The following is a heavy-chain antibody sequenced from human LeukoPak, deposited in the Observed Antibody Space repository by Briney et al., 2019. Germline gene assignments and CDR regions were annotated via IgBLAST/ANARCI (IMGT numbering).Heavy chain of an antibody. D-gene: IGHD2-15*01. CDR2: IRASGGTT. J-gene: IGHJ4*02. CDR1: GLTFSTYA. CDR3: AKDTCSGGNCYFPFDF. V-gene: IGHV3-23*01. Sequence: SGGSLRLSCAASGLTFSTYAMNWVRQAPGKGLEWISGIRASGGTTYYADSVRGRFTISRDNSKDTLYLQMNSLRAEDTAVYFCAKDTCSGGNCYFPFDFWGQGTLVTVSS.